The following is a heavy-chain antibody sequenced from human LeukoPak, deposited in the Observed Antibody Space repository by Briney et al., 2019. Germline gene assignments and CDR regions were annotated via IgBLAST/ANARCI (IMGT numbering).Heavy chain of an antibody. D-gene: IGHD3-16*01. V-gene: IGHV4-61*01. J-gene: IGHJ4*02. CDR1: GGSVSSGSFY. CDR2: IYYSGAT. CDR3: ARVGGYSYFDY. Sequence: PSETLSLTCTVSGGSVSSGSFYWSWIRQPPGKGLEWIGTIYYSGATGYTPFLKSRVTISMDTSKNQFSLKLTSVTAADTAVFYCARVGGYSYFDYRGQGTLV.